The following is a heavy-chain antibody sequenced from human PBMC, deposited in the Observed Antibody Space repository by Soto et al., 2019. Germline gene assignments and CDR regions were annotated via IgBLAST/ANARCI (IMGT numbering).Heavy chain of an antibody. J-gene: IGHJ4*02. CDR1: GFTFHSYT. Sequence: GGSLRLSCAASGFTFHSYTMNWVRQAPGKGLEWVSSISSSGNSLYYSYSLSGRFTISRDNVKNSMFLEMSSLRPEDTGVYFCASDSQSGRGYFDCWGQGTLVTVSS. CDR3: ASDSQSGRGYFDC. CDR2: ISSSGNSL. V-gene: IGHV3-21*01. D-gene: IGHD3-10*01.